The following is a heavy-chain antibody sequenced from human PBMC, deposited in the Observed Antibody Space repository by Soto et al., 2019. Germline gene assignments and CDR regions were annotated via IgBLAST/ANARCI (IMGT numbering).Heavy chain of an antibody. J-gene: IGHJ4*02. CDR1: GFTFSSYG. D-gene: IGHD3-9*01. CDR3: ANGNRWYDILTGYRHLYFDY. CDR2: ISYDGSNK. Sequence: QVQLVESGGGVVQPGRSLRLSCAASGFTFSSYGMHWVRQAPGKGLEWVAVISYDGSNKYYADSVKGRFTISRDNSKNTLYLQMNRLRAEDTAVYHCANGNRWYDILTGYRHLYFDYWGQGTLLTLSS. V-gene: IGHV3-30*18.